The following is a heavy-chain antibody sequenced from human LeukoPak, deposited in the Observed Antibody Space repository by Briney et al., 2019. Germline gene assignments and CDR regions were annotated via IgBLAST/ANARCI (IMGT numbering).Heavy chain of an antibody. CDR1: GFTFDDYA. CDR3: AINGGGDSGYGNFDY. D-gene: IGHD5-12*01. CDR2: INWNSDSI. J-gene: IGHJ4*02. Sequence: GGSLRLSCAVSGFTFDDYAMHWVRQVPGKGLEWVSGINWNSDSIGYADSVKGRFTTSRDNAKNSLYLQMNSLRAEDTAFYYCAINGGGDSGYGNFDYWGQGTLVTVPS. V-gene: IGHV3-9*01.